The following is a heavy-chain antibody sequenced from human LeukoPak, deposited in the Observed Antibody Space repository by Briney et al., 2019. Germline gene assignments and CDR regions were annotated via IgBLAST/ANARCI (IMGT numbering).Heavy chain of an antibody. CDR2: INAGNGNT. J-gene: IGHJ4*02. Sequence: ASVKVSCKASGYTFTSYAMHWVRQAPGQRLEWMGWINAGNGNTKYSQKFQGRVTITRDSSASTAYMELSSLRSEDTAVYYCARSGGSYSTFDYWGQGNLVTVSS. CDR3: ARSGGSYSTFDY. CDR1: GYTFTSYA. D-gene: IGHD1-26*01. V-gene: IGHV1-3*01.